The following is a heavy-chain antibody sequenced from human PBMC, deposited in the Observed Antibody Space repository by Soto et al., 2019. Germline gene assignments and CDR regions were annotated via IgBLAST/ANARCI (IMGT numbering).Heavy chain of an antibody. J-gene: IGHJ6*02. V-gene: IGHV3-30-3*01. CDR3: ARGEYHNYYYYGMDV. CDR2: ISYDGSNK. CDR1: GFTFSSYA. Sequence: PVGSLRLSCAASGFTFSSYAMHWVRQAPGKGLEWVAVISYDGSNKYYADSVKGRFTISRDNSKNTLYLQMNSLRAEDTAVYYCARGEYHNYYYYGMDVWGQGTTVTVSS.